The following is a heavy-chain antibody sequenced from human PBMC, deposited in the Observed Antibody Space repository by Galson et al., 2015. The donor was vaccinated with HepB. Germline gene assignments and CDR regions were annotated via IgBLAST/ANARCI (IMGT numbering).Heavy chain of an antibody. D-gene: IGHD6-19*01. J-gene: IGHJ4*02. CDR1: GFIFSSYA. Sequence: SLRLSCAASGFIFSSYAMNWVRQAPGKGPEWVSGITDSGSVTYYADSVRGRFSISRDNSKNTLYLQMNSLRAEDTAVYYCAKGFQWLVLVFDSWGQGSLVTVSS. CDR3: AKGFQWLVLVFDS. V-gene: IGHV3-23*01. CDR2: ITDSGSVT.